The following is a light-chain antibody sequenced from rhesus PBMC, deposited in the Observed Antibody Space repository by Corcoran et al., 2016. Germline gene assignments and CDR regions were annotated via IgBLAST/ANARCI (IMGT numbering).Light chain of an antibody. J-gene: IGKJ1*01. V-gene: IGKV1-74*01. CDR1: ENVNKY. CDR2: KAS. Sequence: DIQMTQSPPSLSASVGDRVTITCRTSENVNKYLNWYQQKPGKAPKILIYKASTLQSGVPSRFSGGGSGTDYTFSISTLQSEDVATYYCQQSYGSPRTFGQGTKVEIK. CDR3: QQSYGSPRT.